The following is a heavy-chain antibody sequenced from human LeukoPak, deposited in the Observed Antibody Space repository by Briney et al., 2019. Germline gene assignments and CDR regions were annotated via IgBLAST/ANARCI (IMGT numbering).Heavy chain of an antibody. V-gene: IGHV3-21*01. CDR2: ISSSSSYI. J-gene: IGHJ4*02. CDR1: GFTFSSYW. CDR3: AREEKDYGSGSKFDY. D-gene: IGHD3-10*01. Sequence: PGGSLRLSCAASGFTFSSYWMHWVRQAPGKGLEWVSSISSSSSYIYYADSVKGRFTISRDNAKNSLYLQMNSLRAEDTAVYYCAREEKDYGSGSKFDYWGQGTLVTVSS.